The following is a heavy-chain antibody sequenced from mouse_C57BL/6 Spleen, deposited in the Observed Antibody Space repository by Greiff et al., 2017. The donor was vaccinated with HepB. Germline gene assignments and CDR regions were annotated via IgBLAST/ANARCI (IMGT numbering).Heavy chain of an antibody. D-gene: IGHD1-1*01. J-gene: IGHJ4*01. Sequence: QVQLQQPGAELVMPGASVKLSCKASGYTFTSYWMHWVKQRPGQGLEWIGEIDPSDSYTNYNQKFKGKSTLTVDKSSSTAYMQLSSLTSEDSAVEYWARRGSYPRSCMDYWGQGTSVTVSS. CDR3: ARRGSYPRSCMDY. CDR2: IDPSDSYT. V-gene: IGHV1-69*01. CDR1: GYTFTSYW.